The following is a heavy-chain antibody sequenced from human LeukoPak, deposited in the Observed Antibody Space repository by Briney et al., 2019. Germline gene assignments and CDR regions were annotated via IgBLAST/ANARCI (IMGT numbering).Heavy chain of an antibody. V-gene: IGHV1-2*02. CDR3: ARNYGHNSKYFDF. CDR1: GFNFTAYF. Sequence: GASVKVSCKASGFNFTAYFIHWVRQAPGQGLEWMGWIRPNSGDTHYAQRFQGRVTMTRDTSVSTAHMELSSLRSDDTAIYYCARNYGHNSKYFDFWGQGTLVTVSS. D-gene: IGHD4-17*01. J-gene: IGHJ4*02. CDR2: IRPNSGDT.